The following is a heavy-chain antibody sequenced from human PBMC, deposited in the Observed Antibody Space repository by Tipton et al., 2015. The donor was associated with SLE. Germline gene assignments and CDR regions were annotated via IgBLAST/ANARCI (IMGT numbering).Heavy chain of an antibody. J-gene: IGHJ4*02. CDR1: GGSISSFY. Sequence: TLSLTCTVSGGSISSFYWSWIRQPPGKGLEWIGSIYYSGRTYYNPSLKSRVTVSVDTSKNQFSLKLSSVTAADTAVYYCARTQYTFGGVIAPFDYWGQGTLVTVSS. D-gene: IGHD3-16*02. CDR3: ARTQYTFGGVIAPFDY. CDR2: IYYSGRT. V-gene: IGHV4-59*12.